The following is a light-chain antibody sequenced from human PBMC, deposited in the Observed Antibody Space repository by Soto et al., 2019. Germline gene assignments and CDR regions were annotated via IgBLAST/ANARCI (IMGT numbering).Light chain of an antibody. J-gene: IGKJ1*01. Sequence: DIQMTQSPSTLSASVGHRVTITCRASQTISTWLAWYQQKPGKAPKLLIYDVSTLGSGVPSRFSGSGSGTDFTLPISSLQPDDSATYYCQQYHTFWTFGQGTKVEIK. CDR3: QQYHTFWT. CDR2: DVS. V-gene: IGKV1-5*01. CDR1: QTISTW.